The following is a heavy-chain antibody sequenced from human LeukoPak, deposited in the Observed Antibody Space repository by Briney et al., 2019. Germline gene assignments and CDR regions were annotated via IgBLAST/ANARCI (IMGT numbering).Heavy chain of an antibody. Sequence: GGSLRLSCAASGFIFSSYAMSWVRQAPGKGLEWVSAISGSGGSTYYADSVKGRFTISRDNSKNTLYLQMNSLRAEDTAVYYCAKLRGSAPLIYYFDYWGQGTLVTVSS. V-gene: IGHV3-23*01. CDR3: AKLRGSAPLIYYFDY. D-gene: IGHD2-15*01. CDR2: ISGSGGST. J-gene: IGHJ4*02. CDR1: GFIFSSYA.